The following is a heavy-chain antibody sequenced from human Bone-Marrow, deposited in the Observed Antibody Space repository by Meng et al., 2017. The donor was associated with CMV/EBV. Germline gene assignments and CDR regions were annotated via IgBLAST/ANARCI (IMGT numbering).Heavy chain of an antibody. CDR1: GFTFSSYA. J-gene: IGHJ4*02. CDR2: ISYDGSNK. CDR3: AKSRGFSGSYSDY. V-gene: IGHV3-30*04. D-gene: IGHD1-26*01. Sequence: GGSLRLSCAASGFTFSSYAMHWVRQAPGKGLEWVAVISYDGSNKYYADSVKGRFTISRDNSKNTLYLQMNSLRAEDTAVYYCAKSRGFSGSYSDYWGQGTLVTVSS.